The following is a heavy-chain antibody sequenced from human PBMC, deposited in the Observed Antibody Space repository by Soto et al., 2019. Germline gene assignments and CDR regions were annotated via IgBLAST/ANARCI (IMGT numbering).Heavy chain of an antibody. Sequence: GSLRLSCAASGFTFSSYSMNWVRQAPGKGLEWVSSISSSSSYIYYADSVKGRFTISRDNAKNSLYLQMNSLRAEDTAVYYCARDEYYYDSSGYPSYYFDYWGQGTLVTVSS. CDR1: GFTFSSYS. D-gene: IGHD3-22*01. CDR2: ISSSSSYI. J-gene: IGHJ4*02. CDR3: ARDEYYYDSSGYPSYYFDY. V-gene: IGHV3-21*01.